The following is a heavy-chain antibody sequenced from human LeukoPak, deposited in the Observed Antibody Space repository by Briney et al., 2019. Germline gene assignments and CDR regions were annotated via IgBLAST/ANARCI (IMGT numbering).Heavy chain of an antibody. Sequence: GASVKVSCKASGYTFTGYYMHWVRQAPGQGLEWMGWINPNSGGTNYAQKFQGRVTMTRDTSISTACMELSRLRSDDTAVYYCARDDSYCSSTSCYPYNWFDPWGQGTLVTVSS. D-gene: IGHD2-2*01. V-gene: IGHV1-2*02. CDR1: GYTFTGYY. J-gene: IGHJ5*02. CDR3: ARDDSYCSSTSCYPYNWFDP. CDR2: INPNSGGT.